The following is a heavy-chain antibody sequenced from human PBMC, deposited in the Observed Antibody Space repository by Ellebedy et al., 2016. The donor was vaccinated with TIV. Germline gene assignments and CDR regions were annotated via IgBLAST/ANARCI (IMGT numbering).Heavy chain of an antibody. D-gene: IGHD3-3*01. Sequence: GGSLRLXXAASGFTFSSYAMHWVRQAPGKGLEWVAVISYDGSNKYYADSVKGRFTISRDNSKNTLYLQMNSLRAEDTAVYYCARVLTGYDFWSDLSHLGMDVWGQGTTVTVSS. CDR1: GFTFSSYA. V-gene: IGHV3-30-3*01. CDR2: ISYDGSNK. CDR3: ARVLTGYDFWSDLSHLGMDV. J-gene: IGHJ6*02.